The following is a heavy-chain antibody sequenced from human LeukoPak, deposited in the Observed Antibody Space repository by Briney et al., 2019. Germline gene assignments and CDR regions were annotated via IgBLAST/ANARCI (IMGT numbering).Heavy chain of an antibody. J-gene: IGHJ4*02. Sequence: ASVKVSCKASGYTFTSYFMHWVRQAPGQGLEWMGVIDPSGGSTGYAQKFQGRVTMTRDTSTNTVYMELSSLRSEDTAVYYCAFSGSPTRYYFDYWGQGTLVTVSS. V-gene: IGHV1-46*01. CDR1: GYTFTSYF. CDR3: AFSGSPTRYYFDY. D-gene: IGHD1-26*01. CDR2: IDPSGGST.